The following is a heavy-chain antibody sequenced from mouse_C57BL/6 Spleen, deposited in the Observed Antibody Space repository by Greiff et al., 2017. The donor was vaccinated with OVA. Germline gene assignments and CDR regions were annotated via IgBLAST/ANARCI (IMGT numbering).Heavy chain of an antibody. CDR3: ARRTYFDY. CDR1: GYTFTSYW. CDR2: IHPNSGST. V-gene: IGHV1-64*01. J-gene: IGHJ2*01. Sequence: VKLQHSGAELVKPGASVKLSCKASGYTFTSYWMHWVKQRPGQGLEWIGMIHPNSGSTNYNEKFKSKATLTVDKSSSTAYMQLSSLTSEDSAVYYCARRTYFDYWGQGTTLTVSS.